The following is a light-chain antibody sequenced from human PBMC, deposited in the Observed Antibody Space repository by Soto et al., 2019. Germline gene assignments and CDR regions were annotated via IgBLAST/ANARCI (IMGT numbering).Light chain of an antibody. CDR1: QSISDY. CDR2: AAS. V-gene: IGKV1-39*01. J-gene: IGKJ3*01. Sequence: DIQMTQSPFSLSASLGVRVTITCRASQSISDYLNWYQQKPGKGPKLLIFAASSLQVGVPSRFSGSGSGTDFTLTISSLQPEDFATYFCQKSHSAPFTFGPGTTVDIK. CDR3: QKSHSAPFT.